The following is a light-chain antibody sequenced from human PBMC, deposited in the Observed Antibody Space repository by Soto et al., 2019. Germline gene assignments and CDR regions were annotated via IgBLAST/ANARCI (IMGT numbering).Light chain of an antibody. CDR3: QQYGSSPLT. J-gene: IGKJ4*01. Sequence: EIVLTQSPGTLSLSPGERATLSCRASQSVSSDYLAWYQQKPGQTPKVLIYRASSRATGIPDRFSGSGSGTDFTLNISRLEPEEFAVYYCQQYGSSPLTFGGGTKVEIK. CDR2: RAS. CDR1: QSVSSDY. V-gene: IGKV3-20*01.